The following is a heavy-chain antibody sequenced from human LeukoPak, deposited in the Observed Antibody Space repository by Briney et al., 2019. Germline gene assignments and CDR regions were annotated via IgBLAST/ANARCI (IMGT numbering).Heavy chain of an antibody. CDR2: IIPIFGTA. Sequence: SVKVSCKASGGTFSSYAISWVRQAPGQGLEWMGRIIPIFGTANYAQKFQGRVTITTDESTSTAYMELSSLRSEDTAVYYCATSYSGYDIHFDYWGQGTLVTVSS. J-gene: IGHJ4*02. D-gene: IGHD5-12*01. V-gene: IGHV1-69*05. CDR3: ATSYSGYDIHFDY. CDR1: GGTFSSYA.